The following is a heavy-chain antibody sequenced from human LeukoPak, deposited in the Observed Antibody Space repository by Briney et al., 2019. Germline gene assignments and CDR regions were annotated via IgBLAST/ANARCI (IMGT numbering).Heavy chain of an antibody. V-gene: IGHV4-59*12. CDR2: ISYSGST. J-gene: IGHJ4*02. CDR3: VRNGYYCLDY. CDR1: GGSISSYY. Sequence: SETLSLTCTVSGGSISSYYWSWIRQPPGKGLEWIGYISYSGSTNYNPSLKSRVTISVEKSKNQFSLKLSSVTAADTAVYFCVRNGYYCLDYWGQGTLVTVSS. D-gene: IGHD3-3*01.